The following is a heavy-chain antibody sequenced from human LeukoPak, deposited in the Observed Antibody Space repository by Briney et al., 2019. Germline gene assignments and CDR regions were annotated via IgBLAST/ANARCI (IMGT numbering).Heavy chain of an antibody. CDR3: AREGLWVGLDSGKTRQAYWES. CDR2: IKEDGSEK. D-gene: IGHD2-21*01. J-gene: IGHJ3*01. V-gene: IGHV3-7*04. Sequence: GGSLRLSCAASGFTFSNYWMSWVRQAPGKGLKWVANIKEDGSEKYYADSVKGRFAISRDNAKNSLNLQMNSLRAEDTAVYYCAREGLWVGLDSGKTRQAYWESWGQGTMVTVSS. CDR1: GFTFSNYW.